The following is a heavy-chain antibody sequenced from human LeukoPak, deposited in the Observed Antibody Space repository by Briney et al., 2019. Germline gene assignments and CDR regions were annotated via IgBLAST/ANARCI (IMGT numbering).Heavy chain of an antibody. D-gene: IGHD6-19*01. J-gene: IGHJ4*02. V-gene: IGHV3-23*01. CDR2: ISGSGGST. Sequence: GGSLRLSCAASGFTFSSYAMSWVRQAPGKGLEGVSGISGSGGSTYYADSVKGRFTISRDNSKNTLYLQMNSRRVEDTAVYYCAKMPVSYSSGWSNFDYWGQGNLVTVSS. CDR3: AKMPVSYSSGWSNFDY. CDR1: GFTFSSYA.